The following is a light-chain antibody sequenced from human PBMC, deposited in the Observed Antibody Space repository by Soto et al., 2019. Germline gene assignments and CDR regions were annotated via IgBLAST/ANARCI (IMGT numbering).Light chain of an antibody. CDR1: QSVSSN. J-gene: IGKJ1*01. V-gene: IGKV3-15*01. CDR2: GAS. CDR3: QQYNNGTPWT. Sequence: EIVMTQLTAPLSLSHGERATLSCRASQSVSSNLSWYHQKPCQAPRLLIYGASTRATGIPARFSGSGSGTEFTLTISSGQSEDFAVYYCQQYNNGTPWTFGQGTKVDIK.